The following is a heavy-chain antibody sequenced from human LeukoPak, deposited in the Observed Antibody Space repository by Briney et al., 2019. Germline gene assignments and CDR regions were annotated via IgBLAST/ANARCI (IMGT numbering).Heavy chain of an antibody. CDR1: GGSISSSSYY. CDR2: IYYSGST. J-gene: IGHJ3*02. CDR3: ATKLPVAAAVRGAFDI. Sequence: PSETLSLTCTVSGGSISSSSYYWGWIRQPPGKGLEWIGSIYYSGSTYYKPSLKSRVTISVDTSKNQFSLKLNSVTAADTAVYYCATKLPVAAAVRGAFDIWGQGTMVTVSS. D-gene: IGHD2-15*01. V-gene: IGHV4-39*01.